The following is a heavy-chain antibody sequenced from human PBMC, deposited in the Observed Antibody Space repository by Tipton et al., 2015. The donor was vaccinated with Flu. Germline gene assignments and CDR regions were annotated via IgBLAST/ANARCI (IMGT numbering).Heavy chain of an antibody. CDR3: ASPMVADY. V-gene: IGHV3-30*01. CDR2: ISFDAGIE. CDR1: GFTFNSYT. D-gene: IGHD4/OR15-4a*01. Sequence: SLRLSCAASGFTFNSYTMHWVRQAPGKGLEWVAVISFDAGIEYYADSVKGRFTVSRDNSKSTLYLQMNSLRTEDTAVYYCASPMVADYWGQGTLVTVSS. J-gene: IGHJ4*02.